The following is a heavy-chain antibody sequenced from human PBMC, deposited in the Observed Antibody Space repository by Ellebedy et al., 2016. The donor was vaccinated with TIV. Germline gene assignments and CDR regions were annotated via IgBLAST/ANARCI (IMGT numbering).Heavy chain of an antibody. CDR2: ITWNGVSK. J-gene: IGHJ5*02. CDR1: GFKFNDYT. V-gene: IGHV3-20*01. CDR3: ARLSYDGSGSPWGWFAP. D-gene: IGHD3-10*01. Sequence: GESLKISXAASGFKFNDYTMSWVRQVPGRGLEWVCSITWNGVSKDYAESVEGRFTVSRDNDRNSVYLQMNSLRVDDTALYSRARLSYDGSGSPWGWFAPWGQGTLVTVSS.